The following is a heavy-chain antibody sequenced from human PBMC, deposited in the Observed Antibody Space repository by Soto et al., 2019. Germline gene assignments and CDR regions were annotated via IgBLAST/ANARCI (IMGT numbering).Heavy chain of an antibody. V-gene: IGHV1-69*12. CDR1: GGTFSSYA. Sequence: QVQLVQSGAEVKKPGSSVKVSCKASGGTFSSYAISWVRQAPGQGREWMGGIIPIFGTANYAQKFQCRVTTTADESTRPAYMELSSLRSEDTAVYYCAREVSVGRYFQHWGQGTLVTVSS. D-gene: IGHD1-26*01. CDR2: IIPIFGTA. J-gene: IGHJ1*01. CDR3: AREVSVGRYFQH.